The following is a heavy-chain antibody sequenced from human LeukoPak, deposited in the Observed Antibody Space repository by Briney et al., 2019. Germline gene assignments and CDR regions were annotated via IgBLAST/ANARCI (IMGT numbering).Heavy chain of an antibody. CDR2: ISSSGSTI. D-gene: IGHD4-17*01. V-gene: IGHV3-48*03. CDR3: ARGLGYGDYFDY. Sequence: QPGGSLRLSCAASGFTFSSYEMNWVRQAPGKGLEWVSYISSSGSTIYYADSVKGRFTISRDNAKNSLYLQMNSLRAEDTAVYYCARGLGYGDYFDYWGQGTLVTVSS. CDR1: GFTFSSYE. J-gene: IGHJ4*02.